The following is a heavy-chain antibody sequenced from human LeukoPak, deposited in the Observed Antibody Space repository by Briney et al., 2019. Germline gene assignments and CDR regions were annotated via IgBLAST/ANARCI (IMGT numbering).Heavy chain of an antibody. CDR1: GYSFTSYW. J-gene: IGHJ5*02. CDR2: IYPGDSDT. D-gene: IGHD2-15*01. V-gene: IGHV5-51*01. Sequence: GESLKISCKGSGYSFTSYWIGWVRQMPGKGLERMGIIYPGDSDTRYSPSFQGQVTISADKSISTAYLQWSSLKASDTAMYYCARAKGYCSGGSCYSFDPWGQGTLVTVSS. CDR3: ARAKGYCSGGSCYSFDP.